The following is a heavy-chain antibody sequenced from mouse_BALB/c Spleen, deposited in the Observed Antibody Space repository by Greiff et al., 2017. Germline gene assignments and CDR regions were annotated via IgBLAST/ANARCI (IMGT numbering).Heavy chain of an antibody. V-gene: IGHV5-9-4*01. CDR1: GFTFSSYA. J-gene: IGHJ3*01. Sequence: EVQLVESGGGLVKPGGSLKLSCAASGFTFSSYAMSWVRQSPEKRLEWVAEISSGGSYTYYPDTVTGRFTISRDNAKNTLYLEMSSLRSEDTAMYYCARETTATWFAYWGQGTLVTVSA. CDR2: ISSGGSYT. CDR3: ARETTATWFAY. D-gene: IGHD1-2*01.